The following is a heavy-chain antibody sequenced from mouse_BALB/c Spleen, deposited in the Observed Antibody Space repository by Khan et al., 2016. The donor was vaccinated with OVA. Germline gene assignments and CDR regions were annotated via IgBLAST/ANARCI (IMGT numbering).Heavy chain of an antibody. CDR1: GFSLTNYG. Sequence: QVQLKESGPGLVAPSQSLSITCTISGFSLTNYGVHWVRQPPGKGLEWLVVIWSVGSTTYNSPLYSRLTICKDNSKSKVFFKMNSLQTDDTAVYFCARLHYYHCTIMDYWGQGTSVTVSS. D-gene: IGHD2-4*01. CDR3: ARLHYYHCTIMDY. J-gene: IGHJ4*01. CDR2: IWSVGST. V-gene: IGHV2-6-1*01.